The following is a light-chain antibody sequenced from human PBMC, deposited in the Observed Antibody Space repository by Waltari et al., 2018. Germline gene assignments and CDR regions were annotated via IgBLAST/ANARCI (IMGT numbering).Light chain of an antibody. V-gene: IGKV1-NL1*01. CDR2: ATP. J-gene: IGKJ1*01. CDR1: QGIANS. CDR3: QQYYNTPRT. Sequence: DIQMTQSPSSLSASVGDSVTITCRASQGIANSLAWYQQRAGKAPKLLLYATPRLESGVPSRFSGSGSGTDYTLTISSLQPEDSATYYCQQYYNTPRTFGHGTKVEIK.